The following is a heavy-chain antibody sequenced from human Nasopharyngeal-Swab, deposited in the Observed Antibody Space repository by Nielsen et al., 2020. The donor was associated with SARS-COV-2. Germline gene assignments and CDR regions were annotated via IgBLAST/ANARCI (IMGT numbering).Heavy chain of an antibody. J-gene: IGHJ6*02. CDR3: AKGRVYYDSSGYYYYGMDV. Sequence: GESLKISCAASGFTFSSYGMHWVRQAPGKGLEWVAVISYDGSNKYYADSVKGRFTISRDNSKNTLYLQMNSLRAEDTAVYYCAKGRVYYDSSGYYYYGMDVWGQGPTVTVSS. CDR2: ISYDGSNK. V-gene: IGHV3-30*18. D-gene: IGHD3-22*01. CDR1: GFTFSSYG.